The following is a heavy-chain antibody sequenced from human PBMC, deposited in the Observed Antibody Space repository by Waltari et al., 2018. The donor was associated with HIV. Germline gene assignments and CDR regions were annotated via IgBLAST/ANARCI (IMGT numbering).Heavy chain of an antibody. D-gene: IGHD1-26*01. Sequence: QVTLKESGPVLVKPTETLTLTCTVSWFSLSNARMGVSWIRLPPGKALEWLAHIFSNDEKSYSTSLKSRLTISNDPSKRQVVLTMTNMDPVDTATYYCARRYSGSYDWFDPWGQGTLVTVSS. V-gene: IGHV2-26*01. CDR3: ARRYSGSYDWFDP. CDR1: WFSLSNARMG. J-gene: IGHJ5*02. CDR2: IFSNDEK.